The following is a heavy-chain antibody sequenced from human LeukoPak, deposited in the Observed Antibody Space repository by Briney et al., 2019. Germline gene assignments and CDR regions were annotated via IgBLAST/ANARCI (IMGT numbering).Heavy chain of an antibody. CDR2: IYHSGST. V-gene: IGHV4-38-2*01. Sequence: PSETLSLTCAVSGYSISSGYYWGWIRQSPGKGLEWIGSIYHSGSTYYNPSLKSRVTISVDTSKNQFSLKLSSVTAADTAVYYCYMVRGVARLTWFDYWGQGTLVTVSS. J-gene: IGHJ4*02. D-gene: IGHD3-10*01. CDR3: YMVRGVARLTWFDY. CDR1: GYSISSGYY.